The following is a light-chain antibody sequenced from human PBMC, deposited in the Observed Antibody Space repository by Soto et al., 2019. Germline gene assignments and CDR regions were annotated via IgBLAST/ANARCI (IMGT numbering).Light chain of an antibody. CDR1: QTVSNN. CDR2: FAS. Sequence: EIVMTQSPATLSVSPGEKATLSCRASQTVSNNLAWYQQKPGQAPRLLIYFASTRATGIPARFSGSGSGTEFTLPISSLQSEDFAVYYCQQYNQWPLTFGGGTKAEIK. V-gene: IGKV3-15*01. J-gene: IGKJ4*01. CDR3: QQYNQWPLT.